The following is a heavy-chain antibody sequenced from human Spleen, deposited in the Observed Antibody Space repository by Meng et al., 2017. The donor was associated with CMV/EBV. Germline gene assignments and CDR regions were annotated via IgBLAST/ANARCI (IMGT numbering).Heavy chain of an antibody. CDR1: GGSVSSGSYY. J-gene: IGHJ6*02. CDR2: IYYSGST. CDR3: SGQPYYYYYGMDV. Sequence: SETLSLTCTVSGGSVSSGSYYWSWIRQPPGKGLEWIGYIYYSGSTNYNPSLKSRVTIAVDTSKNQCSLKLTSVTAADAAVYYCSGQPYYYYYGMDVWGQGTTVTVSS. V-gene: IGHV4-61*01.